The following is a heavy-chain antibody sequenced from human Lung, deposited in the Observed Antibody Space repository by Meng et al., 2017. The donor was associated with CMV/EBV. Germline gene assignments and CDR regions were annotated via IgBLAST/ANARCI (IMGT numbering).Heavy chain of an antibody. Sequence: GESXKISCAASGFTFSSYGMHWVRQAPGKGLEWVAFIRYDGSNKYYADSVKGRFTISRDNSKNTLYLQMNSLRAEDTAVYYCAKDYSFDYWGQGTLVIVSS. V-gene: IGHV3-30*02. D-gene: IGHD1-26*01. CDR2: IRYDGSNK. J-gene: IGHJ4*02. CDR1: GFTFSSYG. CDR3: AKDYSFDY.